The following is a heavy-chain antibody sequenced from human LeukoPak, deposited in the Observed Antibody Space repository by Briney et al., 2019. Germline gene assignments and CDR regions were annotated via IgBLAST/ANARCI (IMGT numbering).Heavy chain of an antibody. D-gene: IGHD3-9*01. CDR1: GYTFTSYD. V-gene: IGHV1-8*01. Sequence: ASVKVSCKASGYTFTSYDINWVRQATGLGLEWMGWMNPNSGNTGYAQKFQGRVTMTRNTSISTAYMELSSLRSEDTAVYYCASSEGDMTAFDYWGQGTLVTVSS. CDR2: MNPNSGNT. J-gene: IGHJ4*02. CDR3: ASSEGDMTAFDY.